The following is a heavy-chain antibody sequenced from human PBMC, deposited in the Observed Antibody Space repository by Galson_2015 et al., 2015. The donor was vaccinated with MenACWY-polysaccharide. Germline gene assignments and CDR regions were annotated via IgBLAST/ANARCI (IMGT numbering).Heavy chain of an antibody. CDR1: GFTFSSYA. CDR3: TRAYCSRTTCYAPDKPGFDF. J-gene: IGHJ4*02. D-gene: IGHD2-2*01. Sequence: SLRLSCAASGFTFSSYAMHWVRQAPDKGLEWVAVISYDGSNKYFADSVKGRFTISRDNSKNTMYLYMSSLKAEDTAVYYCTRAYCSRTTCYAPDKPGFDFWGQGTLATVSS. CDR2: ISYDGSNK. V-gene: IGHV3-30-3*01.